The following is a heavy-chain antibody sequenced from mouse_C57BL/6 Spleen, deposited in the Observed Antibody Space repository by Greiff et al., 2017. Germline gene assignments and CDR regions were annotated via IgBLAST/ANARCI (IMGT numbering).Heavy chain of an antibody. V-gene: IGHV5-9-1*02. CDR2: ISSGGDYI. CDR1: GFTFSSYA. D-gene: IGHD2-3*01. CDR3: TRDGDGYYENWYFDV. Sequence: EVKVVESGAGLVKPGGSLKLSCAASGFTFSSYAMSWVRQTPEKRLEWVAYISSGGDYIYYADTVKGRFTISRDNARNTLYLQMSSLKSEDTAMYYCTRDGDGYYENWYFDVWGTGTTVTVSS. J-gene: IGHJ1*03.